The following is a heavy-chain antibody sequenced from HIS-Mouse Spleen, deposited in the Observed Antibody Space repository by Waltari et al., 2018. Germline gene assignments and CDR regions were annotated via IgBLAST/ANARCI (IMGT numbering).Heavy chain of an antibody. CDR3: AGYNWNYGTDY. CDR1: GGSSSGYY. Sequence: QVQLQQWGAGLLKSSETLSLTCAVYGGSSSGYYWSWIRQPPGKGLEWIGEINHSGSTNYNPSLKSRVTISVDTSKNQFSLKLSSVTAADTAVYYCAGYNWNYGTDYWGQGTLVTVSS. CDR2: INHSGST. D-gene: IGHD1-7*01. V-gene: IGHV4-34*01. J-gene: IGHJ4*02.